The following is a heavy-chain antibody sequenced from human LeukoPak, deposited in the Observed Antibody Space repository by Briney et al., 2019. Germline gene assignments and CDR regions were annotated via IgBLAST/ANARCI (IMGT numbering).Heavy chain of an antibody. CDR2: ISSNGGST. Sequence: PGGSLRLSCAASGFTFSSYAMHWVRQAPGKGLEYVSAISSNGGSTYYANSVKGRFTISRDNSKNTLYPQMGSLRAEDMAMYYCARTYCSSTSCLVDYWGQGTLVTVSS. V-gene: IGHV3-64*01. J-gene: IGHJ4*02. CDR3: ARTYCSSTSCLVDY. D-gene: IGHD2-2*01. CDR1: GFTFSSYA.